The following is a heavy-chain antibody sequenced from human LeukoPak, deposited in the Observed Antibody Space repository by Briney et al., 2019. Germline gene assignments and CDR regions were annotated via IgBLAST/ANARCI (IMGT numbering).Heavy chain of an antibody. Sequence: KTSETLSFTCTVSGGSISSYYWSWIRQPPGKGLEWIGYIYYSGSTNYNPSLKSRVTISVDTSKNQFSLKLSSVTAADTAVYYCASTLWFGAYYFDYWGQGTLVTVSS. J-gene: IGHJ4*02. V-gene: IGHV4-59*08. CDR2: IYYSGST. D-gene: IGHD3-10*01. CDR1: GGSISSYY. CDR3: ASTLWFGAYYFDY.